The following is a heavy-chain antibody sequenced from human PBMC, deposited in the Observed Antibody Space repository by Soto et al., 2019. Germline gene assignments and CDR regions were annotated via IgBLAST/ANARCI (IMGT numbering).Heavy chain of an antibody. J-gene: IGHJ4*02. Sequence: ASVKVSCKASGYTFTSYYMHWVRQAPGQGLEWMGIINPSGGSTSYAQKFQGRVTMTRDTSTSTVYMEKSSLRSEDTAVYYFARDGGEDIVVVPAAEYTFDYWGQGTLVTVSS. CDR1: GYTFTSYY. D-gene: IGHD2-2*01. CDR2: INPSGGST. V-gene: IGHV1-46*01. CDR3: ARDGGEDIVVVPAAEYTFDY.